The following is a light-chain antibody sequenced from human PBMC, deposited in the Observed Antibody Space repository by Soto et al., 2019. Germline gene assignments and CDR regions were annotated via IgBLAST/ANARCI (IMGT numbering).Light chain of an antibody. V-gene: IGKV3-15*01. Sequence: EIVMTQSPATLSVSPGERATLSCRASQSVSSNLAWYQQTRGQAPRLLMFDASTRATGIPARFSGSGSGTEFTLTIGSLQSEDFAIYYCQQYNNWPRTFGQGTKVDIK. CDR3: QQYNNWPRT. J-gene: IGKJ1*01. CDR1: QSVSSN. CDR2: DAS.